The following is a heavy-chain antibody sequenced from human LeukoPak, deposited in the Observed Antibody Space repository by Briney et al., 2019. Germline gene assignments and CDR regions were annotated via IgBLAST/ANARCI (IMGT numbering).Heavy chain of an antibody. CDR2: MDPNSGNT. D-gene: IGHD3-22*01. Sequence: ASVKVSCKASGYTFTSYDINWVRQATGQGLEWMGWMDPNSGNTGYAQKFQGRVTMTRNTSISTAYMELSSLRSEDTAVYYCARDTYYYDSSGYRYFDYWGQGTLVTVSS. V-gene: IGHV1-8*01. J-gene: IGHJ4*02. CDR1: GYTFTSYD. CDR3: ARDTYYYDSSGYRYFDY.